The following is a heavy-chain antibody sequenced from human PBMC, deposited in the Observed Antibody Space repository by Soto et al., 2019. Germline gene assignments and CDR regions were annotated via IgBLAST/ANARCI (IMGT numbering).Heavy chain of an antibody. D-gene: IGHD2-2*01. CDR3: AREHPYCSSASCYYYYYYMDV. CDR2: IYYSGST. V-gene: IGHV4-31*03. J-gene: IGHJ6*03. CDR1: GGSISSGGYY. Sequence: SETLSLTCTVSGGSISSGGYYWSWIRQHPGKGLEWIGYIYYSGSTYYNPSLKSRVTISVDTSKNQFSLKLSSVTAADTAVYYCAREHPYCSSASCYYYYYYMDVWGKGTTVTV.